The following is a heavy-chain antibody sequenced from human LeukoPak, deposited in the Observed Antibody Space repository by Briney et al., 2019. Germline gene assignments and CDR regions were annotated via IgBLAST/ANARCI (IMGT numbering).Heavy chain of an antibody. J-gene: IGHJ4*02. CDR2: ISSSSSYI. V-gene: IGHV3-21*01. CDR1: GFTFSSYS. D-gene: IGHD1-14*01. CDR3: ARDRDRNFDY. Sequence: GGSLRLSCAASGFTFSSYSMNWVRQPPGKGLEWVSSISSSSSYIYYADSVKGRFTISRDNAKNSLYLQMNSLRAEDTAVYYCARDRDRNFDYWGQGTLVTVSS.